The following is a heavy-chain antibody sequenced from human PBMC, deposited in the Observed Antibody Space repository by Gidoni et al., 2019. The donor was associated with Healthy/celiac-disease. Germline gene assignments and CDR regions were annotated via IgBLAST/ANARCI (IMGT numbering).Heavy chain of an antibody. Sequence: SLRLSCAASGFTFSSYGMHWVRQAPGKGLEWVAVIWYDGSNKYYADSVKGRFTISRDNSKNTLYLQMNSLRAEDTAVYYCARERYGSGSYYRLGDAFDIWGQGTMVTVSS. D-gene: IGHD3-10*01. J-gene: IGHJ3*02. CDR2: IWYDGSNK. V-gene: IGHV3-33*01. CDR3: ARERYGSGSYYRLGDAFDI. CDR1: GFTFSSYG.